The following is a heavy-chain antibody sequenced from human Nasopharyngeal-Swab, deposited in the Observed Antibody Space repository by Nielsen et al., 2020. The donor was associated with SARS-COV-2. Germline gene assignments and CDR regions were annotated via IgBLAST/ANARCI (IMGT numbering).Heavy chain of an antibody. CDR1: GCSISSYY. CDR3: ARDSGYDLLDAFDI. D-gene: IGHD5-12*01. CDR2: IYYSGST. Sequence: SETLSLTCPFSGCSISSYYLICIRQPPGKGLEWIGYIYYSGSTNYNPSLKSRVTISVDTSKNQFSLKLSSVTAADTAVYYCARDSGYDLLDAFDIWGQGTMVTVSS. V-gene: IGHV4-59*01. J-gene: IGHJ3*02.